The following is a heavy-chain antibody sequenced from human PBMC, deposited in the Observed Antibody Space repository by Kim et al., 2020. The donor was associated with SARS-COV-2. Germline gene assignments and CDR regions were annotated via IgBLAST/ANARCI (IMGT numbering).Heavy chain of an antibody. J-gene: IGHJ6*02. CDR1: GGSFSGYY. CDR3: AREWSSSSYGMEC. V-gene: IGHV4-34*01. CDR2: INHSGST. Sequence: SETLSLTCAVYGGSFSGYYWSWIRQPPGKGLEWIGEINHSGSTNYNPSLKSRVTITVDTSKNQFSLKLSSVTAADTAVYYCAREWSSSSYGMECWGQGTKVTVSS. D-gene: IGHD6-6*01.